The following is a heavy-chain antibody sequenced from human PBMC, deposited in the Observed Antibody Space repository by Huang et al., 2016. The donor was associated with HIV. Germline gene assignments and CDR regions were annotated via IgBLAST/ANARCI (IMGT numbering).Heavy chain of an antibody. CDR1: SVSMYAWY. Sequence: QVQLQESGPGLVRPSETLSLTCCVSSVSMYAWYWWWIRQSAGEGLEWSVRIHASGSADYNASLKGRVTMSVDPARMGLSRKLTSVSAADTAVYYGVSADSSGYIDNWGQGTLVTVSS. J-gene: IGHJ4*02. V-gene: IGHV4-4*07. D-gene: IGHD3-22*01. CDR2: IHASGSA. CDR3: VSADSSGYIDN.